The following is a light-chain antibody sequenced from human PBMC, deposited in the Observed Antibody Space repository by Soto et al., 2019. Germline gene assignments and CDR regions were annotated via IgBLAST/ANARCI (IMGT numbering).Light chain of an antibody. V-gene: IGKV3-15*01. J-gene: IGKJ1*01. Sequence: DIVMTQSPSTLSVSLGERATISCRASQDISTNLAWYQQKPGQAPRLLIFGASTWTTGIPARFSGSGSGTEFTLTISSLQSEDFAVYYCQQYDNRLRTFGQGTKVEIK. CDR1: QDISTN. CDR2: GAS. CDR3: QQYDNRLRT.